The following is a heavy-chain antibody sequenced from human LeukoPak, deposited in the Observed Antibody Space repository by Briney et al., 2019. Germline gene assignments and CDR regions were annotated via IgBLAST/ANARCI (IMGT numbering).Heavy chain of an antibody. J-gene: IGHJ5*02. V-gene: IGHV1-18*01. Sequence: ASVKVSCKASGYMFNLYGISWVRQAPGQGLEWMAWTSVNNGDTKYGQKFQGRVTMTTDTSTSTVYMEVRGLRSDDTAMYYCARDVGITVADSFDPWGQGTLVTVSS. D-gene: IGHD6-13*01. CDR1: GYMFNLYG. CDR3: ARDVGITVADSFDP. CDR2: TSVNNGDT.